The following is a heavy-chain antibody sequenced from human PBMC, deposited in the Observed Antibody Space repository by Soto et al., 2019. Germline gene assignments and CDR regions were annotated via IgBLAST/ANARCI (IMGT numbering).Heavy chain of an antibody. V-gene: IGHV4-34*01. D-gene: IGHD3-16*01. J-gene: IGHJ4*02. CDR1: GGSFSGYY. Sequence: QVQLQQWGAGLSKPSETLSLTCAAYGGSFSGYYWSWIRQPPGKGLEWIGEIDHSGGTNYNPSLNSRVTISVDTSKNQFSLKLSAVTASDTAVYYCARGRLWGAANWGQGTLVTVSS. CDR3: ARGRLWGAAN. CDR2: IDHSGGT.